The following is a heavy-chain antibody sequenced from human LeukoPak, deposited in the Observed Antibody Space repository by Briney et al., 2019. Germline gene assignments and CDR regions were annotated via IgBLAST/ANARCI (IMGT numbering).Heavy chain of an antibody. Sequence: ASVKVSCKASGYTFTSYGISWVRQAPGQGLEWMGWISAYNGNTNYAQKLQGRVTMTTDTSTSTAYMGLRSLRSDDTAVYYCARGQLVPRYYYYGMDVWGQGTTVTVSS. CDR3: ARGQLVPRYYYYGMDV. J-gene: IGHJ6*02. V-gene: IGHV1-18*01. D-gene: IGHD6-6*01. CDR1: GYTFTSYG. CDR2: ISAYNGNT.